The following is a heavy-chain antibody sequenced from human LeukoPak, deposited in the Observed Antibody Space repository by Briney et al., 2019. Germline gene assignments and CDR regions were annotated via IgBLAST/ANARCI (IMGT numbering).Heavy chain of an antibody. CDR1: GGSVSSGDYY. CDR2: IYYSGST. J-gene: IGHJ6*02. CDR3: ARDRGHYGMDV. V-gene: IGHV4-30-4*01. Sequence: PSETLSLTCTVSGGSVSSGDYYWSWIRQPSGKGLEWIGYIYYSGSTYYNPSLKSRVTISVDTSKNQFSLKLSSVTAADTAVYYCARDRGHYGMDVWGQGTTVTVSS.